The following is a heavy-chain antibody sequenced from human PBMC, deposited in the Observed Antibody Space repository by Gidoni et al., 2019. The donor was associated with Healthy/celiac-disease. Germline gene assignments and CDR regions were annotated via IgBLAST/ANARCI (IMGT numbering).Heavy chain of an antibody. CDR2: IGTAGDT. Sequence: EVQLVESGGGLVQPGGALRLSGAASGFTFSSYDMHWVRQATGKGLGWVSAIGTAGDTYYPGSVKGRFTISRENAKNSLYLQMNSLRAGDTAVYYCARAYYYDSSGHNWYFDLWGRGTLVTVSS. CDR1: GFTFSSYD. J-gene: IGHJ2*01. V-gene: IGHV3-13*01. CDR3: ARAYYYDSSGHNWYFDL. D-gene: IGHD3-22*01.